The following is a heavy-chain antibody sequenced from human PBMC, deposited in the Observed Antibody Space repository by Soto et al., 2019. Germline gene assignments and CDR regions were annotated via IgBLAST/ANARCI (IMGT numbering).Heavy chain of an antibody. CDR1: GFTVSSNY. J-gene: IGHJ3*02. V-gene: IGHV3-53*01. CDR3: ARRSPSWAFDI. Sequence: GGSLRLSCAASGFTVSSNYMSWVRQAPGKGLEWVSVVSGSGSSTYYADSVKGRFTISRDNSKNTLHLQMNSLRAEDTAVYYCARRSPSWAFDIWGQGTMVTVSS. CDR2: VSGSGSST. D-gene: IGHD2-15*01.